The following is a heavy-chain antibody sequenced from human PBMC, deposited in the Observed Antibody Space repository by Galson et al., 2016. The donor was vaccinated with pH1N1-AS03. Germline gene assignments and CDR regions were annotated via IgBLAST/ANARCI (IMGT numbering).Heavy chain of an antibody. Sequence: SLRLSCAASGFTINNNYMSWVRQAPGKGLEWVSVIYGGGGTFYADSVKGRFTISRDNSKNTVYLQMNSLRVEDTAVYYCAREPGGSTQGEYWGQGTLVTVSS. CDR3: AREPGGSTQGEY. J-gene: IGHJ4*02. V-gene: IGHV3-53*01. D-gene: IGHD3-16*01. CDR2: IYGGGGT. CDR1: GFTINNNY.